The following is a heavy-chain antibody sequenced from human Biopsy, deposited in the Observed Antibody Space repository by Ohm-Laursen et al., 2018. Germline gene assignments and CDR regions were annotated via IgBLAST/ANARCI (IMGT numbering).Heavy chain of an antibody. CDR2: MNPDSGNT. D-gene: IGHD2-8*01. V-gene: IGHV1-8*01. Sequence: GASVKVSCKTSGYPFTFYEINWVRQATGQGLEWLGWMNPDSGNTGSAKKFHDRVTMTMNTSINTAYLELSSLRSEDTAVYYCARFDNGFDKWGQGTLVTVSS. J-gene: IGHJ4*02. CDR1: GYPFTFYE. CDR3: ARFDNGFDK.